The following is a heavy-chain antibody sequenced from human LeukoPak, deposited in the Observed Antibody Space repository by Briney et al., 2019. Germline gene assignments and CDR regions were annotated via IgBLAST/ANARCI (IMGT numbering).Heavy chain of an antibody. CDR2: INPNSGGT. V-gene: IGHV1-2*02. CDR1: GYTFTSYG. CDR3: ARGSRLLWFGESVDY. J-gene: IGHJ4*02. D-gene: IGHD3-10*01. Sequence: GASVKVSCKASGYTFTSYGISWVRQAPGQGLEWMGWINPNSGGTNYAQKFQGRVTMTRDTSISTAYMELSRLRSDDTAVYYCARGSRLLWFGESVDYWGQGTLVTVSS.